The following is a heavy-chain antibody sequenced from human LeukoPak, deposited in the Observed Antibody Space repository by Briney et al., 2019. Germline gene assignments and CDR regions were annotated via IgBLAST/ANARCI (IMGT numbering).Heavy chain of an antibody. CDR1: GFTFNNYA. V-gene: IGHV3-23*01. CDR3: AKDRSIGTYYTFDS. Sequence: GSLRLSCAASGFTFNNYAMSWVRQAPGKGLEWVSTVSGSGAIAYYTDSDKGRFTISRDNSKNTLYLQMSSLTAKDTAVYYCAKDRSIGTYYTFDSWGQGTLVTASS. D-gene: IGHD1-26*01. J-gene: IGHJ4*02. CDR2: VSGSGAIA.